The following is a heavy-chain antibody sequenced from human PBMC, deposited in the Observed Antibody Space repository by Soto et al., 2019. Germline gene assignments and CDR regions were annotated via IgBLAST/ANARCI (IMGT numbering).Heavy chain of an antibody. CDR2: IYDSGST. V-gene: IGHV4-59*01. J-gene: IGHJ5*01. Sequence: SETLSLTCTVSGGSISSYYWSWIRQPPGKGLEWIGSIYDSGSTNYNPSLKSRVTISVDTSKNQFSLKLSSVTAADTAMYYCARGANWFDSWGQGTLVTFSS. CDR1: GGSISSYY. CDR3: ARGANWFDS.